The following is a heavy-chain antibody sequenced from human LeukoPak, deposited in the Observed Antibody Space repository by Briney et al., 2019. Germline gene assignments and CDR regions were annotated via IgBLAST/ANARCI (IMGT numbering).Heavy chain of an antibody. J-gene: IGHJ4*02. CDR1: GYTFTSYG. V-gene: IGHV1-18*01. D-gene: IGHD5-12*01. CDR2: ISAYNGNT. Sequence: ASVKVSCKASGYTFTSYGISWVRQAPGQGLEWMGWISAYNGNTNYAQKLQGRVTMTTDTSTSTAYMELRSLRSDDTAVYYCARDQGVTRDSGYGYFDYWGQGTLVTVSS. CDR3: ARDQGVTRDSGYGYFDY.